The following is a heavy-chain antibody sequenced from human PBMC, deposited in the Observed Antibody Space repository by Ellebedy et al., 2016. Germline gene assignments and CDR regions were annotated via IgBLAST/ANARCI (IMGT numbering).Heavy chain of an antibody. CDR2: LRSSTSTI. CDR1: GFTFSSYS. D-gene: IGHD1-1*01. CDR3: ARDHRYAFDI. V-gene: IGHV3-48*04. Sequence: GGSLRLSCAASGFTFSSYSVNWVRQAPGKGLEWVSYLRSSTSTISYADSVRGRFTISRDIAKNSLYLEMNSLGAEDTAVYYCARDHRYAFDIWGQGTKVTVSS. J-gene: IGHJ3*02.